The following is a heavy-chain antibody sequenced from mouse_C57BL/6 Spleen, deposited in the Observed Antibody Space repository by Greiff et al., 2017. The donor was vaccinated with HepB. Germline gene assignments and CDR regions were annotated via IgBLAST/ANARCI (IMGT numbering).Heavy chain of an antibody. D-gene: IGHD1-1*01. CDR2: IRLKSDNYAT. J-gene: IGHJ1*03. CDR1: GFTFSNYW. V-gene: IGHV6-3*01. Sequence: DVKLQESGGGLVQPGGSMKLSCVASGFTFSNYWMNWVRQSPEKGLEWVAQIRLKSDNYATHYAESLKGRFTISRDDSKSSVYLQMNNLRAEDTGIYYCTGYGSSYWYFDVWGTGTTVTVSS. CDR3: TGYGSSYWYFDV.